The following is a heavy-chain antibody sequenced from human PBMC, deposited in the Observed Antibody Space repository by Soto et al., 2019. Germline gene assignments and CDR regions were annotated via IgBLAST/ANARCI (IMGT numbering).Heavy chain of an antibody. Sequence: QVQLVESGGGVVQPGRSLRLSCAASGFTFSSYAMHWVRQAPGKGLEWVAVISYDGSNKYYADSVKGRFTISRDNSNNTLYLQMNSLRAEDTAVYYCARASPPCSGGSCYPGGWFDPWGQGTLVTVSS. CDR3: ARASPPCSGGSCYPGGWFDP. V-gene: IGHV3-30-3*01. J-gene: IGHJ5*02. CDR2: ISYDGSNK. D-gene: IGHD2-15*01. CDR1: GFTFSSYA.